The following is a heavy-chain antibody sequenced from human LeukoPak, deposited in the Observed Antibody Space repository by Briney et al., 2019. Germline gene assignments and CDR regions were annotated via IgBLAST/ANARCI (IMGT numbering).Heavy chain of an antibody. CDR2: IDPSDSYT. J-gene: IGHJ4*02. CDR1: GYIFTSYW. Sequence: PGASLQISCKGSGYIFTSYWISWVRQLPGKGLEWMGRIDPSDSYTNYSPSFQGHVTISADKSISTAYLQWSSLKASDTAMYYCARHKYYGSGSPADFDYWGQGTLVTVSS. V-gene: IGHV5-10-1*01. CDR3: ARHKYYGSGSPADFDY. D-gene: IGHD3-10*01.